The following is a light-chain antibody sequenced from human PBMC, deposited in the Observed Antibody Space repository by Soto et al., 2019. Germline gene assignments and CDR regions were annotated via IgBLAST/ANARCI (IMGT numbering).Light chain of an antibody. CDR2: EVS. Sequence: QSALTQPASVSGSPGQSITISCTGNSSDIGGYNSVSWYQQHPGKAPKLMIYEVSNRPSGISNRFSGSKSGNTASLTISGLQAEDEADYYCSSYTSSVAHVFGTGTKVTVL. CDR1: SSDIGGYNS. CDR3: SSYTSSVAHV. V-gene: IGLV2-14*01. J-gene: IGLJ1*01.